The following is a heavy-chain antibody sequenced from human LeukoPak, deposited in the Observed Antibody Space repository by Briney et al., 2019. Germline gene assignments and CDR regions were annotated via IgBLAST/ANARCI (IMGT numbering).Heavy chain of an antibody. CDR1: GYTFTSYG. Sequence: ASVKVSCKASGYTFTSYGISWVRQAPGQGLEWMGWISAYNGNTNYAQKLQGRVTMTTDTSTSTAYMELRSLRSDDTAVYYCARDYSKHYYGSGSYRYWGQGTLVTVSS. J-gene: IGHJ4*02. CDR2: ISAYNGNT. CDR3: ARDYSKHYYGSGSYRY. D-gene: IGHD3-10*01. V-gene: IGHV1-18*01.